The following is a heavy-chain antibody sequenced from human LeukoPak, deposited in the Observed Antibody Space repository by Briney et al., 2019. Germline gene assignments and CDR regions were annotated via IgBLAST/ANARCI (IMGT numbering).Heavy chain of an antibody. V-gene: IGHV4-59*01. Sequence: SETLSLTCTVSGGSISSYYWSWIRQPPGKGLEWIGYIYYSGSTNYNPSLKSRVTISVDTSKNQFSLKLSSVTAADTAVYYCATGGAYYYGSGSEYYFDYWGQGTLVTVSS. CDR2: IYYSGST. D-gene: IGHD3-10*01. CDR1: GGSISSYY. CDR3: ATGGAYYYGSGSEYYFDY. J-gene: IGHJ4*02.